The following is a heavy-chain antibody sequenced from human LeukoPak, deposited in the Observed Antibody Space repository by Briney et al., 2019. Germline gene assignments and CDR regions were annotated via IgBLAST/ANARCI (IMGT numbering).Heavy chain of an antibody. J-gene: IGHJ4*02. CDR1: GFTFSNAY. CDR3: ARGGARLRYFDWLSPIDY. D-gene: IGHD3-9*01. V-gene: IGHV3-53*01. Sequence: PGGSLRLSCAASGFTFSNAYMNWVRQAPGKGLEWVSVIYSGGSTYYADSVKGRFTISRDNSKNTLYLQMNSLRAEDTAVYYCARGGARLRYFDWLSPIDYWGQGTLVTVSS. CDR2: IYSGGST.